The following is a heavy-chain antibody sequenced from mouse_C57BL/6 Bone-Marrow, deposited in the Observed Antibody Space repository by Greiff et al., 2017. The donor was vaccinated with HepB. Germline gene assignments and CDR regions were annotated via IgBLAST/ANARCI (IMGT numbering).Heavy chain of an antibody. CDR1: GYAFTSYT. J-gene: IGHJ4*01. V-gene: IGHV1-4*01. CDR3: ARRKFYGSSYMGAMDY. CDR2: INPSSGCT. D-gene: IGHD1-1*01. Sequence: VQLQQSGADLARPGASVKMSCTASGYAFTSYTMHWVKQRPGQGLEWIGYINPSSGCTKYNQKFKDKATLTADKSSSTAYMQLSRLTSEDAAVYYCARRKFYGSSYMGAMDYWGQGTSVTVSS.